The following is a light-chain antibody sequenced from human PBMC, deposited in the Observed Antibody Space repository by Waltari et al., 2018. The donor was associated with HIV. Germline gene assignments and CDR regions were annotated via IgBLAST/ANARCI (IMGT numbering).Light chain of an antibody. V-gene: IGLV2-14*03. J-gene: IGLJ1*01. CDR1: SSDVGGYKY. CDR2: DVS. Sequence: QSALTQPASVSGSPGQSITISCIGTSSDVGGYKYVSWYQQHPGKAPKLMIYDVSKRTAGIPVRFSGSKSCNTASLTISGLQAEDESDYYCSSYTNSSSREVFGTGTKVTVL. CDR3: SSYTNSSSREV.